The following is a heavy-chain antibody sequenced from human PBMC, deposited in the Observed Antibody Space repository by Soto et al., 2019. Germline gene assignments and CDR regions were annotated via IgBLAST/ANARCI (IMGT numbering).Heavy chain of an antibody. CDR3: ATAEWLVDAFDI. V-gene: IGHV1-24*01. D-gene: IGHD6-19*01. Sequence: ASVKVSCKVSGYTLTELSMHWVRQAPGKGLEWMGGFDPEDGETIYAQKFQGRVTMTEDTSTDTAHMELSSLRSEDTAVYYCATAEWLVDAFDIWGQGTMVTVSS. CDR2: FDPEDGET. J-gene: IGHJ3*02. CDR1: GYTLTELS.